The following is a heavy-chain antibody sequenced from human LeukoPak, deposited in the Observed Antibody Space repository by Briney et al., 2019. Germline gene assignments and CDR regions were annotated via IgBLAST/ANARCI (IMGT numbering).Heavy chain of an antibody. V-gene: IGHV3-23*01. CDR1: GFTFTSNA. Sequence: GGSLRLSCAASGFTFTSNAMSWVRQAPGKGLEWVSGISGRGGSTYYADSVKGRFTISRDNSKNTLYLQMNSLRAEDTAVYYCAKGVSAAADDAFDIWGQGTMVTVSS. CDR2: ISGRGGST. CDR3: AKGVSAAADDAFDI. D-gene: IGHD6-13*01. J-gene: IGHJ3*02.